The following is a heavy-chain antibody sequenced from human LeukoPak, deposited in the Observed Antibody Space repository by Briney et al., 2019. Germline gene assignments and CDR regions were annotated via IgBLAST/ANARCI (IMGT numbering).Heavy chain of an antibody. CDR3: ATTTIRLGY. CDR1: GYSISSGYY. CDR2: IFYSGNT. J-gene: IGHJ4*02. Sequence: SETLSLTCTVSGYSISSGYYWDWIRQPPGKGLEWIGYIFYSGNTKYNPSLRSRVSISVDTSKNQVSLKLNSVTAADTAVYYCATTTIRLGYWGQGTLVTVSS. V-gene: IGHV4-61*01. D-gene: IGHD1-26*01.